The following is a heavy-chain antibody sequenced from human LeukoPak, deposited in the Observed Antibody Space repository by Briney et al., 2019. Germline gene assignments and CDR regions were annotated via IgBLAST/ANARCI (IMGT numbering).Heavy chain of an antibody. CDR1: GGTFSSYA. CDR2: IIPIFGTA. V-gene: IGHV1-69*13. J-gene: IGHJ5*02. CDR3: ARGRLRTTGTGWFDP. D-gene: IGHD1-1*01. Sequence: SVKVSCKASGGTFSSYAISWVRQAPGPGLEWMGGIIPIFGTANYAQKLQGRVTITADESTSTAYMELSSLRSEDTAVYYCARGRLRTTGTGWFDPWGQGTLVTVSS.